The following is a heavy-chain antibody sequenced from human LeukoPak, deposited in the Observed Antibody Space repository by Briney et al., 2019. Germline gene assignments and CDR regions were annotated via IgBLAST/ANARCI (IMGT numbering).Heavy chain of an antibody. CDR3: ALYCSSTSCRRGAFDY. CDR2: IYYSGST. V-gene: IGHV4-31*03. Sequence: PSQTLSLTCTVSGGSISSGGYYWGWIRQHPGKGLEWIGYIYYSGSTYYNPSLKSRVTISVDTSKNQFSLKLSSVTAADTAVYYCALYCSSTSCRRGAFDYWGQGTLVTVSS. D-gene: IGHD2-2*01. CDR1: GGSISSGGYY. J-gene: IGHJ4*02.